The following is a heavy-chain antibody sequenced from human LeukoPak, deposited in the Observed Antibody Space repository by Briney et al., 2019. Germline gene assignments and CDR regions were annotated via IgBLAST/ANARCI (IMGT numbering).Heavy chain of an antibody. CDR3: ARHGDYYDILTGEPFDY. CDR1: GGSISSSSYY. D-gene: IGHD3-9*01. J-gene: IGHJ4*02. V-gene: IGHV4-39*01. CDR2: IYYSGST. Sequence: SETLSLTCTVSGGSISSSSYYWGWIRQPPGKGLEWIGSIYYSGSTYYNPSLKSQVTISVDTSKNQFSLKLSSVTAADTAVYYCARHGDYYDILTGEPFDYWGQGTLVTVSS.